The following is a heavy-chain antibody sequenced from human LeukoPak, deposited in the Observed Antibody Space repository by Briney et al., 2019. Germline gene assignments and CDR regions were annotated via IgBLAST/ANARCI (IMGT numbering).Heavy chain of an antibody. D-gene: IGHD2-21*02. CDR3: AKMVTPRNSPVDY. CDR1: GYSFTNYW. J-gene: IGHJ4*02. CDR2: IYPGDSDT. Sequence: GESLKISCTGSGYSFTNYWIGWVRQMPGKGLEWMGTIYPGDSDTRYSPSLQGQVTISADKSISTAYLQWSSLKASDTAMYYCAKMVTPRNSPVDYWGQGTLVTVSS. V-gene: IGHV5-51*01.